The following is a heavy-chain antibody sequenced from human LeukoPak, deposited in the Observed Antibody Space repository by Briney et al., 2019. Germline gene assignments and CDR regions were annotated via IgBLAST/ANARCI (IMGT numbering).Heavy chain of an antibody. D-gene: IGHD1-26*01. CDR1: GFTFRSYW. CDR3: ARDEGAPDAFDI. V-gene: IGHV3-7*01. Sequence: PGGSLRLSCAASGFTFRSYWMSWVRQAPGKGLEWVANINQGGSVKYYADSVKGRFTISRDNAKNSLYLQMNSLRAEDTAVYYCARDEGAPDAFDIWGQGTMVTVSS. J-gene: IGHJ3*02. CDR2: INQGGSVK.